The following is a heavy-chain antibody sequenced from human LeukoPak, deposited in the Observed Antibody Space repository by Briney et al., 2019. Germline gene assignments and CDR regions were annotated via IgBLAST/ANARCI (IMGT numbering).Heavy chain of an antibody. V-gene: IGHV1-18*01. CDR1: GYTFTSYA. J-gene: IGHJ4*02. Sequence: ASVKVSCKASGYTFTSYAMNWVRQAPGQGLEWMGWISAYNGNTNYAQKLQGRVTMTTDTSTSTAYMELRSLRSDDTAVYYCAREPGGRFFDYWGQGTLVTVSS. CDR3: AREPGGRFFDY. CDR2: ISAYNGNT. D-gene: IGHD1-26*01.